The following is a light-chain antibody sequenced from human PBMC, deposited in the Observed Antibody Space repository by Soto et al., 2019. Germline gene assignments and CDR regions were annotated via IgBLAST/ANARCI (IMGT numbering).Light chain of an antibody. CDR3: QQYGNSPALT. Sequence: ITLSESPGAVTLSHGERATLSCRASQSVSSHLAWYQQRPGQARRLPTYGASSRATGMPDRFSGSGSGTDLTLTISRLETEDFALYYCQQYGNSPALTFGGGTKV. CDR1: QSVSSH. V-gene: IGKV3-20*01. J-gene: IGKJ4*01. CDR2: GAS.